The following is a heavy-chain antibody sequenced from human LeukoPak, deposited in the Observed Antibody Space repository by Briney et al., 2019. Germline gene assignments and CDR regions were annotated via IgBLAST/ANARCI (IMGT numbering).Heavy chain of an antibody. Sequence: GGSLRLSCAASGFTFSSYSMNWVRQAPGKGLEWVSYISSSSSTIYYADSVKGRFTISRDNAKNSLYLQMNSLRDEDTAVYYCAKDADYYGSGTLVDYWGQGTLVTVSS. V-gene: IGHV3-48*02. J-gene: IGHJ4*02. CDR2: ISSSSSTI. D-gene: IGHD3-10*01. CDR1: GFTFSSYS. CDR3: AKDADYYGSGTLVDY.